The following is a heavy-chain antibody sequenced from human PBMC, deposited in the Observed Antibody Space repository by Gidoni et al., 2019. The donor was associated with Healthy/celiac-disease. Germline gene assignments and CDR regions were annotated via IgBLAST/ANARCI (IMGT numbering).Heavy chain of an antibody. D-gene: IGHD3-16*02. CDR3: TRERDMITFGGVIVKYYCDY. V-gene: IGHV3-49*04. Sequence: EVQLVESGGGLVQPGRSLRLSCTASGFTFGDYAMSWVRPAPGKGLEWVGFIRSKAYGGTKEYAAYVKGRFTISRDDSKRIAYLQMNSLKTEDTAVYYCTRERDMITFGGVIVKYYCDYWGQGTLVTVSS. CDR1: GFTFGDYA. J-gene: IGHJ4*02. CDR2: IRSKAYGGTK.